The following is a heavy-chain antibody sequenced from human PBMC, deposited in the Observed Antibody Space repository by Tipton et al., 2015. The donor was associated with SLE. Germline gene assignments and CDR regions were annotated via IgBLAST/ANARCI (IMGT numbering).Heavy chain of an antibody. J-gene: IGHJ5*02. CDR1: GGSLNSLPHY. D-gene: IGHD6-13*01. V-gene: IGHV4-61*09. Sequence: TLSLTCTVSGGSLNSLPHYWSWIRQPAGKALAWIGHIYTSWSTDYNPPLKSRVTISIDTSKNQFSPKLTSVTAADTAVYYCARLTKGYNSRFDPWGQGTLVTVSS. CDR3: ARLTKGYNSRFDP. CDR2: IYTSWST.